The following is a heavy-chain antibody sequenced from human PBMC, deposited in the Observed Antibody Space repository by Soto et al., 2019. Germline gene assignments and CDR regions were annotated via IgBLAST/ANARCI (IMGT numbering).Heavy chain of an antibody. Sequence: PXACLSLTRTVSGDSVMICSYFWTLIRQPPGKGLEWIGYVIPGGSTSYNPSLKSRVTLSIDTSENQFSLKLNSMTAADTAVYYCARQRVLPAQYCFDYWGEGTLVTGSS. CDR1: GDSVMICSYF. V-gene: IGHV4-61*01. CDR2: VIPGGST. CDR3: ARQRVLPAQYCFDY. J-gene: IGHJ4*02. D-gene: IGHD6-13*01.